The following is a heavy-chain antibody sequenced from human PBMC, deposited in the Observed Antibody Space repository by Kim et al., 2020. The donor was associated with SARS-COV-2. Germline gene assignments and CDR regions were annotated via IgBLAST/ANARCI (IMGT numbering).Heavy chain of an antibody. CDR3: ARYYYDSRGRGFDH. Sequence: GGSLRLSCAASGFTFSTSYMSWVRQPPGKGLQWVASIKQDGCEKYYVDSVKGRFTISRDNAKSSLYLQLNSLRSEDTAVYYCARYYYDSRGRGFDHWGQGTLVTVSS. CDR1: GFTFSTSY. V-gene: IGHV3-7*05. J-gene: IGHJ4*02. CDR2: IKQDGCEK. D-gene: IGHD3-22*01.